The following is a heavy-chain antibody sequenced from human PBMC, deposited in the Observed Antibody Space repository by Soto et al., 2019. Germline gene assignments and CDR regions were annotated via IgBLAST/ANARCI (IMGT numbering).Heavy chain of an antibody. J-gene: IGHJ4*02. CDR1: GDSVSSNSAA. V-gene: IGHV6-1*01. D-gene: IGHD6-19*01. CDR3: TRVTTGSGWPRLFDY. CDR2: TYYRSKWYN. Sequence: QTLSLTCAISGDSVSSNSAAWNWIRQSPSRGLEWLGRTYYRSKWYNDYAVSVKSRITINPDTSKNQFSLQLNSVTPEDTAVYYCTRVTTGSGWPRLFDYWGQGTLVTVS.